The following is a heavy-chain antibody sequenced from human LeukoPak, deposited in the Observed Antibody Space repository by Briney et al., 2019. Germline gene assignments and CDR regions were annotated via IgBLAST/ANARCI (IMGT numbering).Heavy chain of an antibody. D-gene: IGHD4-23*01. V-gene: IGHV3-48*03. CDR2: ISSSGSTI. J-gene: IGHJ4*02. Sequence: GGSLRLSCAASGFTFSRYEMNRARQAPGKGLEWVSYISSSGSTIYYADSVKGRFTISRDNAKNPLYLQMNSLRAEDTAVYYCARKLPYGGNSLDYWGQGTLVTVSS. CDR1: GFTFSRYE. CDR3: ARKLPYGGNSLDY.